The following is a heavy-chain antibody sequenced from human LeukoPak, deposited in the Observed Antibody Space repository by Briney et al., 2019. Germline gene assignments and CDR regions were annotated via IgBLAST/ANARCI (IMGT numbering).Heavy chain of an antibody. CDR3: TKPSRRPGRGDY. V-gene: IGHV3-73*01. CDR1: GLPFSGSG. CDR2: IRSKKNGYAT. Sequence: GESLRLSCAVSGLPFSGSGMHWIRQASGTGLEWVARIRSKKNGYATENAAAVQGRFTISRTDSKNTAFLQRDRLLTEATALYYCTKPSRRPGRGDYWGQGTLVIVSS. D-gene: IGHD1-26*01. J-gene: IGHJ4*02.